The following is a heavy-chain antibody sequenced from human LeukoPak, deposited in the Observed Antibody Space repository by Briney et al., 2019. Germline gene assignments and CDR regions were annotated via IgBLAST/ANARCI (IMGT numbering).Heavy chain of an antibody. CDR3: ARGEEQWLEVPGY. Sequence: SETLSLTCTVSGGSISSYYGSWIRQPPGKGLEWIGYIYSSGSTSYNPSLKSRVTISVDASKNQFSLNLSSVTAADTAIYYCARGEEQWLEVPGYWGQGTLVTVSS. V-gene: IGHV4-59*01. J-gene: IGHJ4*02. CDR1: GGSISSYY. CDR2: IYSSGST. D-gene: IGHD6-19*01.